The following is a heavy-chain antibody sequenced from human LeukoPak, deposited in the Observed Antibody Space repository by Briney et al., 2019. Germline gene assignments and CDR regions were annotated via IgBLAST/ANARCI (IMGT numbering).Heavy chain of an antibody. V-gene: IGHV3-11*05. CDR2: IPSTSSYT. D-gene: IGHD6-13*01. Sequence: GGSLRLSCAASGFTFSDYYMSWIRQAPGKGLEWVSYIPSTSSYTSYADSVKGRFTISRDNAKNSLYLQMNSLRAEDTAVYYCARAADTAAGTPTLAIDYWGQGTLVTVSS. CDR1: GFTFSDYY. J-gene: IGHJ4*02. CDR3: ARAADTAAGTPTLAIDY.